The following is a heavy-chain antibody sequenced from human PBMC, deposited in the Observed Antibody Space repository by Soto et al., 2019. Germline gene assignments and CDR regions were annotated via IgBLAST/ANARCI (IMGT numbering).Heavy chain of an antibody. CDR3: ARDGLRGAVSPSRRMELASSYMDV. CDR2: ISAYNGNT. Sequence: ASVKVSCKASGYTFTSYGISWVRQAPGQGLEWMGWISAYNGNTNYAQKLQGRVTMTTDTSTSTAYMELRGLRSDDTAVYYCARDGLRGAVSPSRRMELASSYMDVWGKGTTVTVSS. J-gene: IGHJ6*03. D-gene: IGHD1-26*01. CDR1: GYTFTSYG. V-gene: IGHV1-18*01.